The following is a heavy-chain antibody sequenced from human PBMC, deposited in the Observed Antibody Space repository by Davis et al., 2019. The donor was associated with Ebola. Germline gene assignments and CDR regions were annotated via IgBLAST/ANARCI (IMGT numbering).Heavy chain of an antibody. CDR1: GFTFNIYT. D-gene: IGHD6-19*01. J-gene: IGHJ6*02. V-gene: IGHV3-21*06. Sequence: GGSLRLSCAASGFTFNIYTMNWVRQAPGKGLEWVASISSTSTYIYYADSVQGRFTISRDNDRNSLYLQLNSLRAEDTAVYFCARDLGAVAIFYYYGLDVWGQGTTVTVSS. CDR3: ARDLGAVAIFYYYGLDV. CDR2: ISSTSTYI.